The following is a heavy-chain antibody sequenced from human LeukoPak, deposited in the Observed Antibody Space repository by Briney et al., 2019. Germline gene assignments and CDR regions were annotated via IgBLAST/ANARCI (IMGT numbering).Heavy chain of an antibody. CDR2: IRWNSGSI. CDR1: GFTFDDYA. V-gene: IGHV3-9*01. Sequence: GRSLRLSCAASGFTFDDYAMHWVRQAPGKGLAWVSGIRWNSGSIGYADSVKGRFTISRDNAKNSLYLQMNSLRAEDAAVYYFSFFKQKTAYEILTGYYPFDYWGQGTLVTVSS. D-gene: IGHD3-9*01. J-gene: IGHJ4*02. CDR3: SFFKQKTAYEILTGYYPFDY.